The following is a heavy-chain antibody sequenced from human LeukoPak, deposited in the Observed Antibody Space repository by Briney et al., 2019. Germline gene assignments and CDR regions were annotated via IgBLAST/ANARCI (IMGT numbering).Heavy chain of an antibody. D-gene: IGHD3-22*01. CDR2: ISGSGGST. CDR1: GFTFSSYA. J-gene: IGHJ4*02. Sequence: GGSLRLSCAASGFTFSSYAMSWVRQAPGKGLEWVSAISGSGGSTYYADSVKGRFTISRDNSKNTLYLQMNSPRAEDTAVYYCAKDQGGGYHFHYFDYWGQGTLVTVSS. CDR3: AKDQGGGYHFHYFDY. V-gene: IGHV3-23*01.